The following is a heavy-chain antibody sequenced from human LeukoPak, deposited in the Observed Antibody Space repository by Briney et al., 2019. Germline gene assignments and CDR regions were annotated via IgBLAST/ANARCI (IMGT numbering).Heavy chain of an antibody. V-gene: IGHV4-59*01. D-gene: IGHD2-15*01. CDR1: GGSISSYY. CDR2: IYYSGCT. Sequence: SETLSLTCTVSGGSISSYYWSWLRQPPGKGLEWIGYIYYSGCTNYNPSLKSRVTISVDTSKNQFSLKLSSVTAADTAVYYCARAPKRIDPHAIDYWGQGTLVTVSS. J-gene: IGHJ4*02. CDR3: ARAPKRIDPHAIDY.